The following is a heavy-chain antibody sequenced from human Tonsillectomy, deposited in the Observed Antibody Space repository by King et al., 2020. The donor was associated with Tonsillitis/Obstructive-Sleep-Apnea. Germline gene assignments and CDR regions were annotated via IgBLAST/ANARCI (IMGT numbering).Heavy chain of an antibody. D-gene: IGHD3-16*02. V-gene: IGHV2-5*02. CDR3: AHSLSDYDYIWGRYRFDY. CDR1: GFSLSTSGLA. Sequence: TLKESGPTVVKPTQTLTLTCTFSGFSLSTSGLAVGWIRQPPGKALEWLGFIYWDDDKRYRPFLKSRLTITQDTSKNQVVFTMTNMYPLDTTTYYCAHSLSDYDYIWGRYRFDYWGQGTLVTVSS. CDR2: IYWDDDK. J-gene: IGHJ4*02.